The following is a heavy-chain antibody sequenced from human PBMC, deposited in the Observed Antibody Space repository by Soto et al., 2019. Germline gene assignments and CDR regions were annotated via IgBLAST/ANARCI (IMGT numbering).Heavy chain of an antibody. J-gene: IGHJ4*02. V-gene: IGHV3-49*03. CDR3: TREKYDSSGYYYVIGY. CDR1: GFTFGDYA. Sequence: GGSLRLSCTASGFTFGDYAMSWFRPAPGKGLEWVGFIRSKAYGGTTEYAASVKGRFTISRDDSKSIAYLQMNSLKTEDTAVYYCTREKYDSSGYYYVIGYWGQGTLVTVSS. D-gene: IGHD3-22*01. CDR2: IRSKAYGGTT.